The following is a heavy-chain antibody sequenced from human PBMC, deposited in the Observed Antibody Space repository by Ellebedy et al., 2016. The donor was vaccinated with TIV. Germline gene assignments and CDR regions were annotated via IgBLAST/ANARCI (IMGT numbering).Heavy chain of an antibody. D-gene: IGHD2-21*02. CDR1: GFTFSSYA. V-gene: IGHV3-23*01. J-gene: IGHJ6*03. CDR3: AKAPTAIFAHFYYYYYYMDV. CDR2: ISGSGGST. Sequence: GESLKISCAASGFTFSSYAMSWVRQAPGRRLEWVSAISGSGGSTHYVDSVRGRFTISRDNSKYTLYLQMTSLRAEDTAVYYCAKAPTAIFAHFYYYYYYMDVWGKGTTVTVSS.